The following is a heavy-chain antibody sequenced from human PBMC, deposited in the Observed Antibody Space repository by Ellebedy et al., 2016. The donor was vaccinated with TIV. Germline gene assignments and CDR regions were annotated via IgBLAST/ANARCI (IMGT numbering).Heavy chain of an antibody. CDR3: ARDLRSGWYDY. Sequence: ASVKVSXXASGYTFTSYGISWVRQAPGQGLEWMGWISAYNGNTNYAQKLQGRVTMTTDTSTSTAYMELRSLRSDDTAVYYCARDLRSGWYDYWGQGTLVTVSS. D-gene: IGHD6-19*01. CDR2: ISAYNGNT. V-gene: IGHV1-18*01. CDR1: GYTFTSYG. J-gene: IGHJ4*02.